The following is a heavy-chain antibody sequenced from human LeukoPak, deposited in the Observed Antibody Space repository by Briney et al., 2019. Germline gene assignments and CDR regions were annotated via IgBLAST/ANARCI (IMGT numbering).Heavy chain of an antibody. V-gene: IGHV3-23*01. CDR3: AKDGTSYYYIYY. Sequence: GGSLRLSCAASGFTFSNYAMSWVRQAPGKGLEWVSGISGSDGTTYYADSVKGRFTVSRDDSKNTLYLQMNSLRGDDTAVYYCAKDGTSYYYIYYWGQGTLVTVSS. CDR2: ISGSDGTT. CDR1: GFTFSNYA. J-gene: IGHJ4*02. D-gene: IGHD2/OR15-2a*01.